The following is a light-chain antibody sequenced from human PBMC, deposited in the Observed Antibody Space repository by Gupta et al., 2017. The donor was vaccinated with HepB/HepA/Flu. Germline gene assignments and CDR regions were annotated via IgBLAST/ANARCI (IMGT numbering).Light chain of an antibody. CDR2: KAS. Sequence: IQMPQSPSTLSASVGDRVTITCRASQSISSWLAWYQQKPGKAPKLLIYKASSLESGVPSRFSGSGSGTEFTLTISSLQPDDFATYYCQQYNRYPRTFGQGTKVEIK. CDR1: QSISSW. V-gene: IGKV1-5*03. CDR3: QQYNRYPRT. J-gene: IGKJ1*01.